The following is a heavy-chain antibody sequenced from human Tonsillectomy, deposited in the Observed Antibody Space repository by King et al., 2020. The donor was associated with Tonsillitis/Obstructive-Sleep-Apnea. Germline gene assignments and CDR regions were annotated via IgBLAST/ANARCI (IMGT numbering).Heavy chain of an antibody. CDR3: AREKVVPAAYYNYYMDV. Sequence: QLQESGPGLVKPSETLSLTCTVSGGSVSSGSYYWSWIRQPPGKGLEWIGYIYYSGSTNYNPSLKSRVTISVDTSKNQFSLKLSSVTAADTAVYYCAREKVVPAAYYNYYMDVGAKGPRSPSP. J-gene: IGHJ6*03. V-gene: IGHV4-61*01. CDR1: GGSVSSGSYY. D-gene: IGHD2-2*01. CDR2: IYYSGST.